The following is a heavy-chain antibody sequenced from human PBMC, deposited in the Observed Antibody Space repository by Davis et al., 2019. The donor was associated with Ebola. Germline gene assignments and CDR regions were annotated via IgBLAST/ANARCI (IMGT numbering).Heavy chain of an antibody. D-gene: IGHD2-2*03. CDR3: ARHVRGYCSSSSCYFDY. V-gene: IGHV5-51*01. Sequence: GESLKISCQGSKDSFSSYWIAWVRQMPGKGLEWMGIIYPGDSDTRYSPSFKGQVSISADKSISTAYLQWSSLKASDTAMYYCARHVRGYCSSSSCYFDYWGQGTLVTVSS. J-gene: IGHJ4*02. CDR1: KDSFSSYW. CDR2: IYPGDSDT.